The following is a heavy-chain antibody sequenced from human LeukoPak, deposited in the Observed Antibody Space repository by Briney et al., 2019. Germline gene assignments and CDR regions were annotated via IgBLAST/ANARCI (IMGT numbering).Heavy chain of an antibody. CDR2: INPNSGAT. D-gene: IGHD3-22*01. V-gene: IGHV1-2*02. CDR3: GRDYYDSSGYYAALDN. CDR1: GYTFTGYY. J-gene: IGHJ4*02. Sequence: ASVKVSCKASGYTFTGYYMHWVRQAPGQGLEWMGWINPNSGATNYAQKFQGRVIMTRDTSISAAYMELSRLRSDDTAVYYCGRDYYDSSGYYAALDNWGQGTLVTVSS.